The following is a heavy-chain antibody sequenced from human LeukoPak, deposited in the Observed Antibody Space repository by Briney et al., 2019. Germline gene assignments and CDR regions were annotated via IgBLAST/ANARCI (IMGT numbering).Heavy chain of an antibody. CDR3: AREDYYGSGSYYGGPDY. J-gene: IGHJ4*02. D-gene: IGHD3-10*01. CDR1: GFNLDDYV. CDR2: INRNGGRT. V-gene: IGHV3-20*04. Sequence: GGSLRLSCAASGFNLDDYVMSWLRQAPGKGLDWVAGINRNGGRTGYADSVKGRFTISRDNAKNTLYLQMNSLRAEDTALYYCAREDYYGSGSYYGGPDYWGQGTLVTVSS.